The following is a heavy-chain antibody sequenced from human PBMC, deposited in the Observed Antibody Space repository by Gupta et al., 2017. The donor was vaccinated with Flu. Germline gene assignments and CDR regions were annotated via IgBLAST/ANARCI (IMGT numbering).Heavy chain of an antibody. CDR2: INPSDYGK. CDR3: AKEPIGTTGITAPDV. Sequence: QVQLVQSGAEVKKPGASVKVSCKASGYRFTGYYIHWMRQAPGQGLEYMGWINPSDYGKNYAQKFHDRVTLTTDTSISTAYMELTGLTSDDTAIYYCAKEPIGTTGITAPDVGGLGTLVTVSS. CDR1: GYRFTGYY. D-gene: IGHD1-1*01. J-gene: IGHJ4*02. V-gene: IGHV1-2*02.